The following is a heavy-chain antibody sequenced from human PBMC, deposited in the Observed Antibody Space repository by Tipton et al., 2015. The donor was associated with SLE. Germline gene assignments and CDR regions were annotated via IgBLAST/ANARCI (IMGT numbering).Heavy chain of an antibody. V-gene: IGHV4-39*07. CDR3: AGDGQPYFDY. J-gene: IGHJ4*02. D-gene: IGHD6-13*01. CDR2: IYYSGST. Sequence: TLSLTCTVSGGSISSSSYYWGWIRQPPGKGLEWIGSIYYSGSTYYNPSLKSRVTISVDTAKNQFSLKLSSVTAADTAGYYCAGDGQPYFDYWGQGTLVTVSS. CDR1: GGSISSSSYY.